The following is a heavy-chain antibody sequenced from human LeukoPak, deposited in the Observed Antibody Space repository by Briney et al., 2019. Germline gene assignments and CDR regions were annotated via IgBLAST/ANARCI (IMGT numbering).Heavy chain of an antibody. D-gene: IGHD3-16*01. CDR1: GGSISSSPYY. CDR2: ISNTGVT. J-gene: IGHJ4*02. CDR3: AGAPRQASIGGLDY. V-gene: IGHV4-39*02. Sequence: SETLSLTCTVSGGSISSSPYYWGWIRQPPGKGLEWIGAISNTGVTYYNPSLRSRVTIFADTSKNHFSLNLRSVTAADTALYYCAGAPRQASIGGLDYWGQGTLVTVSS.